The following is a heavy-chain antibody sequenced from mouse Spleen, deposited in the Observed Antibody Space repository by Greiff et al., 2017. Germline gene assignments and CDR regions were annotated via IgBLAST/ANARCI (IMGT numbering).Heavy chain of an antibody. Sequence: EVMLVESGTVLARPGASVKMSCKTSGYTFTSYWMHWVKQRPGQGLEWIGAIYPGNSDTSYNQKFKGKAKLTAVTSASTAYMELSSLTNEDSAVYYGTRRGVYDGYPFAYWGQGTLVTVSA. V-gene: IGHV1-5*01. CDR3: TRRGVYDGYPFAY. J-gene: IGHJ3*01. CDR1: GYTFTSYW. D-gene: IGHD2-3*01. CDR2: IYPGNSDT.